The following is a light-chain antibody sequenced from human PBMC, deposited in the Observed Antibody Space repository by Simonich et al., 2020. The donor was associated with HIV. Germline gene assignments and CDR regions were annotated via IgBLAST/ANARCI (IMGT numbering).Light chain of an antibody. Sequence: EIVMTQSPATLSVSPGERATLSCRASQSISTNLAWYQQKPGQAPRLLIYDASNSATCIPARCSGSGSGTDFTITISSLEPEDFAVYYCQQRSNWPLTFGGWTKVEIK. V-gene: IGKV3-11*01. J-gene: IGKJ4*01. CDR1: QSISTN. CDR3: QQRSNWPLT. CDR2: DAS.